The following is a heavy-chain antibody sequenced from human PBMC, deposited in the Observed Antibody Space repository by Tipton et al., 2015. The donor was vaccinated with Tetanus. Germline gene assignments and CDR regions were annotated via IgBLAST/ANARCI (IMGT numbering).Heavy chain of an antibody. CDR3: AREGSSGWFDP. V-gene: IGHV3-21*06. CDR2: ISSSGSHM. D-gene: IGHD1-26*01. J-gene: IGHJ5*02. CDR1: GFTFSGYS. Sequence: SLRLSCVASGFTFSGYSMNWVRQAPGKGLEWVSSISSSGSHMYYAESVRGRFSISRDNAKNSLYLQMNSLRADDTALYYCAREGSSGWFDPWGRGTLVTVSS.